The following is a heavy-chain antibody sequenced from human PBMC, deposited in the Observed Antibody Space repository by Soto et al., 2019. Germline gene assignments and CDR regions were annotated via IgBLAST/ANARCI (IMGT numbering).Heavy chain of an antibody. CDR2: ISYSGNT. Sequence: QVQLQESGPGLVKPSETLSLACTVSGGSVSSSGYYWSWIRQPPGKGLEWIAYISYSGNTAYDPSLKSRVTISVDTSKNQFSLKLTSVTAADTAVYYCTRAHSSSRYGWFDPWGQGTLVTVSS. V-gene: IGHV4-61*08. D-gene: IGHD6-6*01. CDR3: TRAHSSSRYGWFDP. J-gene: IGHJ5*02. CDR1: GGSVSSSGYY.